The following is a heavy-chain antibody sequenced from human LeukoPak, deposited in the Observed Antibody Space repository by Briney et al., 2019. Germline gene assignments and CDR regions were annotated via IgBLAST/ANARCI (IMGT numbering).Heavy chain of an antibody. CDR3: ARVLREYQLLHAFDI. V-gene: IGHV3-48*01. CDR1: GFTFSSYS. J-gene: IGHJ3*02. CDR2: ISSSSSTI. Sequence: GGSLRLSCAASGFTFSSYSMNWVRQAPGKGLEWVSYISSSSSTIYYADSVKGRFTISRDNAKNSLYPQMNSLRAEDTAVYYCARVLREYQLLHAFDIWGQGTMVTVSS. D-gene: IGHD2-2*01.